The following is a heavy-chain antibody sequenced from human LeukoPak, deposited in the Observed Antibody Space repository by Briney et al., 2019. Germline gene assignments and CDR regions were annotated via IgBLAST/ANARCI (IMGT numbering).Heavy chain of an antibody. CDR2: IHADGVGT. D-gene: IGHD6-19*01. CDR1: GFPFNTQD. V-gene: IGHV3-23*01. CDR3: GKGRVSE. Sequence: GGSLRLSCAASGFPFNTQDMRWVRQAPGKGLEWVSSIHADGVGTFYADSVRGRFTISRDTSKNTLDLQMNSLRVEDTAVYYCGKGRVSEWGQGTLVTVSS. J-gene: IGHJ4*02.